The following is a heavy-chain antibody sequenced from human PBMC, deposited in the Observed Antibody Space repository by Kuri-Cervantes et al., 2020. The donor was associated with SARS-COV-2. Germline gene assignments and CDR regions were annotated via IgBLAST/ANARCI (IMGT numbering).Heavy chain of an antibody. Sequence: GGSLRLSCAASGFSFSNYAMTWVRQAPGKGLEWVSVINFNGRDTFYADSVKGRFTISRDNSKDTVYLQLHSLRAEDTAIYFCAKGLTPTHPTRYYDSWGPGTLVTVSS. CDR2: INFNGRDT. D-gene: IGHD3-9*01. CDR3: AKGLTPTHPTRYYDS. CDR1: GFSFSNYA. J-gene: IGHJ5*01. V-gene: IGHV3-23*05.